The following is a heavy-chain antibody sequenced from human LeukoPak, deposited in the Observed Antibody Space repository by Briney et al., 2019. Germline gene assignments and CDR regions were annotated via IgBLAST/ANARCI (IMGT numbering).Heavy chain of an antibody. J-gene: IGHJ4*02. D-gene: IGHD4-17*01. CDR2: ISYDGSNK. Sequence: AGGSLRLSCAASGFTFSSYAMHWVRQAPGKGLEWVAAISYDGSNKYSADSVKGRFTISRDNSKNTLYLQMNSLRADDTAVYYCARDWRDGDYEIPFDYWGQGTLVTVSS. V-gene: IGHV3-30*04. CDR1: GFTFSSYA. CDR3: ARDWRDGDYEIPFDY.